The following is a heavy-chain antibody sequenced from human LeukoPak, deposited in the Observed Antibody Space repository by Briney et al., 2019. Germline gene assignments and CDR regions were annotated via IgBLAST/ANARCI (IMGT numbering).Heavy chain of an antibody. D-gene: IGHD3-22*01. Sequence: PGRSLRLSCAASGFTFSSYAMHWVRQAPGKGLEWVAVISYDGSNKYYADSVKGRFTISRDNSKNTLYLQMNSLRAEDTAVYYCAKGSTRDYDSSGYYPSAMDVWGKGTTVTVSS. J-gene: IGHJ6*03. CDR2: ISYDGSNK. CDR3: AKGSTRDYDSSGYYPSAMDV. V-gene: IGHV3-30*04. CDR1: GFTFSSYA.